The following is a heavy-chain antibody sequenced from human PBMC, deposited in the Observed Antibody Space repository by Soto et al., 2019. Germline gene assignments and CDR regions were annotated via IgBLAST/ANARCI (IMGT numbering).Heavy chain of an antibody. V-gene: IGHV3-74*01. CDR3: ARVAVGYYYMDV. CDR1: GFTFSNYW. J-gene: IGHJ6*03. Sequence: EVQLVESGGGLVQPGGSLRLSCAASGFTFSNYWMHWVRQAPGKGLVWVSRINSDGTRTNYADSVKGRFTISRDNAENTLYLPMNSLTAEDTAVYYCARVAVGYYYMDVWGKATTVTVSS. CDR2: INSDGTRT.